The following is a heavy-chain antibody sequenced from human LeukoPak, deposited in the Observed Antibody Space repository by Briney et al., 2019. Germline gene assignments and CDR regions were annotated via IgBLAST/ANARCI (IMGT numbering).Heavy chain of an antibody. CDR1: GYTFTSYY. D-gene: IGHD4-17*01. J-gene: IGHJ4*02. Sequence: ASVKVSCKASGYTFTSYYIHWVRQAPGRGLEWMGIINPSGGSTTYAQKFQGRATMTRDMSTNTVYMDLSSLRSEDTAVYYCARDPLHYGDYVDWDYWGQGTLVTVSS. V-gene: IGHV1-46*01. CDR2: INPSGGST. CDR3: ARDPLHYGDYVDWDY.